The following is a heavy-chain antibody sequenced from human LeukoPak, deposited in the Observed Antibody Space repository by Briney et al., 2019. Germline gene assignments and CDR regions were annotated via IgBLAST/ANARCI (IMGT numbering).Heavy chain of an antibody. V-gene: IGHV4-59*01. CDR1: GGSIRSDY. Sequence: SETLSLTCIVSGGSIRSDYWSWIRQPPGKGLEWIGYIYYSVSTNYNPSPKSRVTISVDTSKNQFSLKLNSVTATGTAVYFCARERAAMDSWGQGTLVTVSS. CDR3: ARERAAMDS. D-gene: IGHD5-18*01. J-gene: IGHJ4*02. CDR2: IYYSVST.